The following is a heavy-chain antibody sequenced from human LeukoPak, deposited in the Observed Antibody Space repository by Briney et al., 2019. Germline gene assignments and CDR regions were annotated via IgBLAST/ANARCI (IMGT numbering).Heavy chain of an antibody. CDR2: INHSGST. D-gene: IGHD1-26*01. J-gene: IGHJ3*02. V-gene: IGHV4-34*01. CDR1: GGSFSGYY. CDR3: ARYIVSYPHDAFDI. Sequence: SSETLSLTCAVYGGSFSGYYWSWIRQPPGKGLEWIGEINHSGSTSYNPSLKSRVTISVDTSKKQFSLKLSSVTAADTAFYYCARYIVSYPHDAFDIWGQGTMVTVSS.